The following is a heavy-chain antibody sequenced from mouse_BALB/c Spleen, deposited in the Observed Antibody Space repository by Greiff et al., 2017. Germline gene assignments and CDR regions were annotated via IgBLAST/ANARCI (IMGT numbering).Heavy chain of an antibody. CDR1: GYAFTNYL. CDR3: ARWGAMDY. Sequence: LVESGAELVRPGTSVKVSCKASGYAFTNYLIEWVKQRPGQGLEWIGVINPGSGGTNYNEKFKGKATLTADKSSSTAYMQLSSLTSDDSAVYFCARWGAMDYWGQGTSVTVSS. CDR2: INPGSGGT. J-gene: IGHJ4*01. V-gene: IGHV1-54*03.